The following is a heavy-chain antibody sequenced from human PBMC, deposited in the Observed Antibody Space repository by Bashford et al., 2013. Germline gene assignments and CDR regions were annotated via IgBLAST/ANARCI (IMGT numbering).Heavy chain of an antibody. CDR2: IYYSGST. D-gene: IGHD6-13*01. V-gene: IGHV4-59*12. Sequence: SETLSLTCTVSGGSINSYYWSWIRQPPGKGLEWIGYIYYSGSTNYNPSLKSRVSISLDTSKNQFSLKLGSVTAADTAVYYCARGAHFVLAAAGSLEYWGQGKLVTVSS. CDR1: GGSINSYY. J-gene: IGHJ4*02. CDR3: ARGAHFVLAAAGSLEY.